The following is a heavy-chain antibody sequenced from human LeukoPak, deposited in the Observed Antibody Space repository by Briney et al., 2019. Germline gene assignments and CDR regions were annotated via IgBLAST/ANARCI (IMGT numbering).Heavy chain of an antibody. CDR1: GFTFSSYG. V-gene: IGHV3-30*18. J-gene: IGHJ4*02. CDR3: AKDRWAVDTVMVMDY. D-gene: IGHD5-18*01. Sequence: GRSLRLSCAASGFTFSSYGMHWVRQAPGKGLEWVAVISYDGSNKYYADSVKGRFTISRDNSKNTLYLQMNSLRAEDTAVYYCAKDRWAVDTVMVMDYWGQGTLVTVSS. CDR2: ISYDGSNK.